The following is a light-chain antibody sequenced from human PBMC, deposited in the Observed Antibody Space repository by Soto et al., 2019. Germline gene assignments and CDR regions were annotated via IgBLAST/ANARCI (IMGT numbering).Light chain of an antibody. CDR3: QQYGSSYT. Sequence: EIVLTQSPGTLSLSPGERATLSCRASQSVSSNYLAWYQQKPGQAPRLLIHGASIRATGLPDRFSGSGSGTDFTLTISRLEPEDFAVYYCQQYGSSYTFGQGTKLEIK. CDR2: GAS. V-gene: IGKV3-20*01. J-gene: IGKJ2*01. CDR1: QSVSSNY.